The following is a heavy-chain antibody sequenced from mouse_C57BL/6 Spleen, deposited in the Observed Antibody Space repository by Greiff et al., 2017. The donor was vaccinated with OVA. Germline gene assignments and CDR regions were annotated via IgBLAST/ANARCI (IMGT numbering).Heavy chain of an antibody. CDR3: ARRNDGYYDY. CDR2: IYPGDGAT. J-gene: IGHJ2*01. Sequence: QVQLQQSGAELVKPGASVTISCKASGYAFSSYWMNWVKQRPGKGLEWIGQIYPGDGATNYNGKFTVKATLTADKSSSTAYMQLSSLTSEDSAVYFCARRNDGYYDYWGQGTTLTVSS. D-gene: IGHD2-3*01. CDR1: GYAFSSYW. V-gene: IGHV1-80*01.